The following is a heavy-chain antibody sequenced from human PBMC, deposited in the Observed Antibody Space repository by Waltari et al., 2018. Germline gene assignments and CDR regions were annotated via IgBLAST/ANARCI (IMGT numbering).Heavy chain of an antibody. J-gene: IGHJ4*02. CDR3: ARDYDSSGYYYDY. D-gene: IGHD3-22*01. V-gene: IGHV4-39*02. Sequence: QLQLQESGPGLVKPSETLSPTCTVSGGSIIHNKYYWGCIRQPPGKGLEWIGSIFYRGSTHYNPSLKSRVTMSVDTSKNQFSLKLSSVTAADTARYYCARDYDSSGYYYDYWGQGVLVTVSS. CDR1: GGSIIHNKYY. CDR2: IFYRGST.